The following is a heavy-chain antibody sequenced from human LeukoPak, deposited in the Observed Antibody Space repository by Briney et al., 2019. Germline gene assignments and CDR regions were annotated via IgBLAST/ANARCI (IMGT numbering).Heavy chain of an antibody. CDR1: GFTFSSYA. D-gene: IGHD6-13*01. V-gene: IGHV3-23*01. Sequence: GGSLRLSCAASGFTFSSYAMSWVRQAPGKGLKWVSVISGGGGSIYYADSVKGRFTISRDNSKNTLYLQMNSLRAEDTAVYYCARGGDSSNWYPGYFEYWGQGALVTVSS. J-gene: IGHJ4*02. CDR2: ISGGGGSI. CDR3: ARGGDSSNWYPGYFEY.